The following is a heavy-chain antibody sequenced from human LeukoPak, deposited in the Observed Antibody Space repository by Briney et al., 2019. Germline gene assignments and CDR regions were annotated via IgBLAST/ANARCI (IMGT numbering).Heavy chain of an antibody. CDR3: AKGPMVRGVILLDY. Sequence: TGGSLRLSCAASGFTFSSYAMSWVRQAPGKGLEWVSAISGSGGSTYYADSVKGRFTISRDNSKNTLYLQMTSLRAEDTAVYYCAKGPMVRGVILLDYWGQGTLVTVSS. V-gene: IGHV3-23*01. J-gene: IGHJ4*02. CDR1: GFTFSSYA. D-gene: IGHD3-10*01. CDR2: ISGSGGST.